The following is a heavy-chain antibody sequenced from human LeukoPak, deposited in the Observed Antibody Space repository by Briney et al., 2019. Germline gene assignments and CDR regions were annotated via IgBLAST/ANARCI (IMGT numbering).Heavy chain of an antibody. D-gene: IGHD3-3*01. CDR2: ISYDGSNK. CDR3: ARGVWSGYYNGKGMGKFDY. J-gene: IGHJ4*02. CDR1: GFTFSSYA. V-gene: IGHV3-30*04. Sequence: QSGGSLRLSCAASGFTFSSYAMHWVRQAPGKGLEWVAVISYDGSNKYYADSVKGRFTISRDNSKNTLYLQMNSLRAEDTAVYYCARGVWSGYYNGKGMGKFDYWGQGTLVTVSS.